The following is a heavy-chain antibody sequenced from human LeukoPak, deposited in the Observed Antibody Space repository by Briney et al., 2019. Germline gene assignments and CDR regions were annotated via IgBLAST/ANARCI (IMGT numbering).Heavy chain of an antibody. J-gene: IGHJ4*02. CDR1: GFSFSSYG. V-gene: IGHV3-30*02. D-gene: IGHD6-19*01. CDR2: IRYDGSNK. CDR3: AKIPSAEPGRGFDY. Sequence: PGGSLRLSCAASGFSFSSYGMHWVRQAPDKGLEWVAFIRYDGSNKYYADSVKGRFTISRDNSKNTLYLQMNSLRDEDTAVYYCAKIPSAEPGRGFDYWGQGTLVTVSS.